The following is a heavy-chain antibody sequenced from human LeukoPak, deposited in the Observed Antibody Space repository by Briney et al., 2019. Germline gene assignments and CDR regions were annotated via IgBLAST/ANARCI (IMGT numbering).Heavy chain of an antibody. CDR1: GYTFAAYY. CDR2: IRPNRGVT. J-gene: IGHJ3*02. CDR3: ATWGLHFDI. Sequence: ASVKVSCKASGYTFAAYYMYWVPQAPGERVEWMGWIRPNRGVTNYTQKFQGRVPMTRATSINTAYMELSSLTSDDTAVYFCATWGLHFDIWGQGTMVTVAS. D-gene: IGHD3-16*01. V-gene: IGHV1-2*02.